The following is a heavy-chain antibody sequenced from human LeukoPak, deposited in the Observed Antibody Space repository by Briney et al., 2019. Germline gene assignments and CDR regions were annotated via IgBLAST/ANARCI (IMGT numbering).Heavy chain of an antibody. CDR1: GGSISSYY. V-gene: IGHV4-39*07. J-gene: IGHJ5*02. CDR3: ARDRRFGIDP. CDR2: IYYSGST. D-gene: IGHD3-16*01. Sequence: SETLSLTCTVSGGSISSYYWGWIRQPPGKGLEWIGSIYYSGSTYYNPSLKSRVTISVDTSKNQFSLKLSSVTAADTAVYYCARDRRFGIDPWGQGTLVTVSS.